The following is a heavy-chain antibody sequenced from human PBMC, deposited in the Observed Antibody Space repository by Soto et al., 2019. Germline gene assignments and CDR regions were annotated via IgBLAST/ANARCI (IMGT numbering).Heavy chain of an antibody. D-gene: IGHD3-10*01. CDR2: IYNTGST. J-gene: IGHJ4*02. Sequence: GPGPRSASETLSLTCTVSGGSVSSGSYYWSWIRQPPGKGLEWIAYIYNTGSTNYNPSLKSRVTISLDASKNQFSLKLSSVTAADTAVYYCARGPGASGTYHYFFDYWGPGTLVTGSS. CDR3: ARGPGASGTYHYFFDY. CDR1: GGSVSSGSYY. V-gene: IGHV4-61*01.